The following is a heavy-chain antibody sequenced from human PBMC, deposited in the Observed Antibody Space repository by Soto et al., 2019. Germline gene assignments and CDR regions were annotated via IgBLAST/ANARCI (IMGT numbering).Heavy chain of an antibody. D-gene: IGHD6-6*01. J-gene: IGHJ5*02. CDR2: IYYSGST. CDR1: GGSVSSGSYY. V-gene: IGHV4-61*01. CDR3: AREGLKLYSSSENWFDP. Sequence: QVQLQESGPGLVKPSETLSLTCTVSGGSVSSGSYYWSWIRQPPGKGLEWIGYIYYSGSTNYNPSLQSRVTISVDTSKNQFSLKLSSVTAADTAVYYCAREGLKLYSSSENWFDPWGQGTLVTVSS.